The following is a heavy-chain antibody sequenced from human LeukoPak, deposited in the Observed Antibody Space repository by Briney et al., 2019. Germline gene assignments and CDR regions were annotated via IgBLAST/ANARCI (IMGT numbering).Heavy chain of an antibody. CDR2: TCYRSKWYN. D-gene: IGHD6-19*01. CDR1: GDSVSSNSAA. J-gene: IGHJ4*02. Sequence: SQTLSLTCAISGDSVSSNSAAWNWIRQSPSRGLEWLGRTCYRSKWYNDYAVSVKSRITINPDTSKNQFSLQLNSVTPEDTAVYYCARETSPRRWYSSGGDFDYWGQGTLVTVSS. CDR3: ARETSPRRWYSSGGDFDY. V-gene: IGHV6-1*01.